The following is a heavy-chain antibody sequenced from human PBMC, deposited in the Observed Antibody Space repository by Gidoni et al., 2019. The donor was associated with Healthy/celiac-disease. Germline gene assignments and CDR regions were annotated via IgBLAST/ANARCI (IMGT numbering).Heavy chain of an antibody. D-gene: IGHD4-17*01. Sequence: EVQLVESGGGLVKPGGSLRLSCAASGFTFSNAWMSWVRQAPGKGLEWVGRIKSKTDGGTTDYAAPVKGRFTISRDDSKNTLYLQMNSLKTEDTAVYYCTTELYPGDYVFSGYYWGQGTLVTVSS. V-gene: IGHV3-15*01. CDR3: TTELYPGDYVFSGYY. CDR1: GFTFSNAW. CDR2: IKSKTDGGTT. J-gene: IGHJ4*02.